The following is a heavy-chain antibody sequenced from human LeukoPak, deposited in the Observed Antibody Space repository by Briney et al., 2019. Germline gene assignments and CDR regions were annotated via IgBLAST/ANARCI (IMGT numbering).Heavy chain of an antibody. Sequence: SVKVSCKASGGTFSSYAISWVRPAPGQGLEWMGGIIPIFGTANYAQKFQGRVTITADESTSTAYMELSSLRSEDTAVYYCARADKYCSGGSCYLYYFDYWGQGTLVTVSS. CDR2: IIPIFGTA. J-gene: IGHJ4*02. D-gene: IGHD2-15*01. V-gene: IGHV1-69*13. CDR1: GGTFSSYA. CDR3: ARADKYCSGGSCYLYYFDY.